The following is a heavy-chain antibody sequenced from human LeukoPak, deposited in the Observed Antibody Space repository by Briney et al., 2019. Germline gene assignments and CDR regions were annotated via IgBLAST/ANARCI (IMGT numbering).Heavy chain of an antibody. Sequence: SETLSLTCTVSGGSISSSSYYWGWIRQPPGKGLECIGSIYYSGSTYYNPSLESRVTISVDTSKNQFSLKLSSVTAADTAVYYCYYGSGSYYPFDYWGQGTLVTVSS. J-gene: IGHJ4*02. D-gene: IGHD3-10*01. CDR1: GGSISSSSYY. CDR2: IYYSGST. V-gene: IGHV4-39*01. CDR3: YYGSGSYYPFDY.